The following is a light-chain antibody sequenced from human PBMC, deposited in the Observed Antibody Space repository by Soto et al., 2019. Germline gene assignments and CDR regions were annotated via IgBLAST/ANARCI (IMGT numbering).Light chain of an antibody. V-gene: IGKV1-33*01. CDR2: GAS. J-gene: IGKJ1*01. CDR3: QQYNSLWT. Sequence: DVQLTQSPSSLSASVGDRVTITCQASQDIRYYLNWYQQKPGKAPKLLIHGASNLESGVPSRFSGSGSGTEFTLTISSLQPDDFATYYCQQYNSLWTFGQGTKVDIK. CDR1: QDIRYY.